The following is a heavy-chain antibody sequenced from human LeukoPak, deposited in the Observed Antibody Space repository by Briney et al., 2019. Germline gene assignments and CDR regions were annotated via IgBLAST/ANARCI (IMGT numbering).Heavy chain of an antibody. CDR2: ISGRDSTT. V-gene: IGHV3-23*01. CDR1: GFTFSTYG. J-gene: IGHJ4*02. D-gene: IGHD3-22*01. Sequence: GGSLRLSCAASGFTFSTYGMHWVRQAPGKGLEWVSGISGRDSTTYYADSVKGRFTISRENSKNTLYLQMNSLRAEDTAVYYCARGRYDSSGSYSLFDYWGQGTLVTVSS. CDR3: ARGRYDSSGSYSLFDY.